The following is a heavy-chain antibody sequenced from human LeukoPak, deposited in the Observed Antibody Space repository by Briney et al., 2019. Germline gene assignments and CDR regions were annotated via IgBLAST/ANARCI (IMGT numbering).Heavy chain of an antibody. CDR1: GFTFSSYA. CDR2: ISGSGGST. V-gene: IGHV3-23*01. J-gene: IGHJ6*02. CDR3: ARSLYGDPREGGMDV. D-gene: IGHD4-17*01. Sequence: PGGSLRLSCAASGFTFSSYAMSWVRQAPGKGLEWVSAISGSGGSTYYADSVKGRFTISRDNSKNTLYLQMNSLRAEDTAVYYCARSLYGDPREGGMDVWGQGTTVTVSS.